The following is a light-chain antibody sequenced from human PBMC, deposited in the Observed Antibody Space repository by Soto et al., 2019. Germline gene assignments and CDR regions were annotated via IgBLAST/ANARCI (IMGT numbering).Light chain of an antibody. V-gene: IGKV1-5*03. CDR1: QTISSW. Sequence: RRTKSPSSPPPSKVDRVTISCRASQTISSWLAWYQQKPGKAPKLLIYKASTLKSGVPSRFSGSGSGTEFTLTISSLQPDDFATYYCQHYNSYSEAFGQGTKV. J-gene: IGKJ1*01. CDR2: KAS. CDR3: QHYNSYSEA.